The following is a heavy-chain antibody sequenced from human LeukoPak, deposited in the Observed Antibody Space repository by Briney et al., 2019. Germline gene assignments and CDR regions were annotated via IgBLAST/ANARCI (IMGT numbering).Heavy chain of an antibody. CDR1: GGSIGSYY. V-gene: IGHV4-59*01. CDR3: ARVVGSGAWFDP. Sequence: SETLSLTCTVSGGSIGSYYWSWIRQPPGKGLEWIGYIYYSGSTNYNPSLKSRVTISVDTSKNQFSLKLSSVTAADTAVYYCARVVGSGAWFDPWGQGTLVTVSS. J-gene: IGHJ5*02. D-gene: IGHD3-10*01. CDR2: IYYSGST.